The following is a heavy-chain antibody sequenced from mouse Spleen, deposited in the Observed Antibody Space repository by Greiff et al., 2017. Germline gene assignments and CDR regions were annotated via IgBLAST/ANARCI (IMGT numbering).Heavy chain of an antibody. Sequence: EVQLVESGPGLVKPCPSLSLSCSVTGYSFTGGYFWSWIRQFPENNLGWMGYIRYDGSNNYNPPLKNRTTITRDTSKNQFFLKLNSVTTEDTAIYYCARDLGIKGYWGQGTTLTVSS. CDR3: ARDLGIKGY. V-gene: IGHV3-6*01. D-gene: IGHD2-4*01. CDR1: GYSFTGGYF. J-gene: IGHJ2*01. CDR2: IRYDGSN.